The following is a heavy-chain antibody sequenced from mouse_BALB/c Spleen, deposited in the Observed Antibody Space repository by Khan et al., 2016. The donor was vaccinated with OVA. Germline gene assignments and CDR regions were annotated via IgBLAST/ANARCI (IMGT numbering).Heavy chain of an antibody. Sequence: QVQLQQSGSEQVRPGSSVKISCKASGYAFGNYWMNRVKQRPGQGLEWIGQISPGDGDTNYNGKLKGKATLTADNSSSTAYMQLSSLTTEDSAVFFCARKGYGNYAFAYWRHGTLVTDSA. D-gene: IGHD2-10*02. V-gene: IGHV1-80*01. CDR2: ISPGDGDT. CDR3: ARKGYGNYAFAY. CDR1: GYAFGNYW. J-gene: IGHJ3*01.